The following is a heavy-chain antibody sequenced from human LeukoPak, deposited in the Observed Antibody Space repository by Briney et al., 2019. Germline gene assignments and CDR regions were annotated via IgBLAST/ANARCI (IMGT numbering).Heavy chain of an antibody. CDR2: IIPILGIA. Sequence: SVKVSCKASGGTFSSYAISWVRQAPGQGLEWMGRIIPILGIANYAQKFQGRVTITADKSTSTAYMELSSLRSEDTAVYYCASTPAFYDSSGYSDYWGQGTLVTVSS. J-gene: IGHJ4*02. CDR1: GGTFSSYA. D-gene: IGHD3-22*01. CDR3: ASTPAFYDSSGYSDY. V-gene: IGHV1-69*04.